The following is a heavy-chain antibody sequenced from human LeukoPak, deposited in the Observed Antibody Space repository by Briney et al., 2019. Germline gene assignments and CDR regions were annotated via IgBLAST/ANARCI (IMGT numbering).Heavy chain of an antibody. CDR2: IFYSGNT. CDR1: GGSVSTGSYY. V-gene: IGHV4-61*01. D-gene: IGHD2-2*01. CDR3: ARQLGYCSSTSCYADKVDY. Sequence: SETLSLTCTVSGGSVSTGSYYWSWIRQPPGKGLEWIGHIFYSGNTNYNPSLKSRVTISVDTSKNQFSLKLSSVTAADTAVYYCARQLGYCSSTSCYADKVDYWGQGTLVTVSS. J-gene: IGHJ4*02.